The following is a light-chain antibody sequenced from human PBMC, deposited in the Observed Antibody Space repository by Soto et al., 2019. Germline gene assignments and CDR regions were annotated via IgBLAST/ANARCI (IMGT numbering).Light chain of an antibody. Sequence: EIVMTQSPATLSVSPGERATLSCRASQSVSGNLAWYQQKPGQAPRLLIYGASNRATGIPERFSGSGSGTDFTLTISRLEPQDSAIYYCQQYVISVTFGQGTRLEIK. CDR3: QQYVISVT. CDR1: QSVSGN. V-gene: IGKV3D-15*01. J-gene: IGKJ5*01. CDR2: GAS.